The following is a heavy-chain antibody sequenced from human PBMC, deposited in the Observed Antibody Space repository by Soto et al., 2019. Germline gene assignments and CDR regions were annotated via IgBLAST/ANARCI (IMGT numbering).Heavy chain of an antibody. J-gene: IGHJ6*02. V-gene: IGHV1-18*01. D-gene: IGHD3-10*01. CDR3: ARALVGSGSPSYYYYYGMDV. Sequence: QVQLVQSGAEVKKPGASVKVSCKASGYTFTSYGISWVRQAPGQGLEWMGWISAYNGNTNYAQKLQGRVTMTTDTSTSTAYMELRSLRSDDTAVYYCARALVGSGSPSYYYYYGMDVWGQGTTVTVSS. CDR1: GYTFTSYG. CDR2: ISAYNGNT.